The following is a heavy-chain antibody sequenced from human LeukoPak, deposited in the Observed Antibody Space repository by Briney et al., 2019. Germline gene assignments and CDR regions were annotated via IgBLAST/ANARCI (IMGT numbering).Heavy chain of an antibody. CDR1: GGSISSGSYY. D-gene: IGHD6-19*01. V-gene: IGHV4-61*02. J-gene: IGHJ6*03. Sequence: PSETLSLTCTVSGGSISSGSYYWSWIRQPAGKGLEWIGRIYTSGSTNYNPSLKSRVTISVDTSKNQFSLKLSSVTAADTAVYYCARVGKNTGWTPYEGNYYSYMDVWGKGTTVTISS. CDR2: IYTSGST. CDR3: ARVGKNTGWTPYEGNYYSYMDV.